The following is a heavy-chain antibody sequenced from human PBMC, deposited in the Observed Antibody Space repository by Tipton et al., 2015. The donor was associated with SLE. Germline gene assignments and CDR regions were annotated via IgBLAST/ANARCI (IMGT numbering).Heavy chain of an antibody. D-gene: IGHD3-22*01. J-gene: IGHJ4*02. CDR3: ARVAHYYDSSGYYYLPFDY. V-gene: IGHV4-39*07. CDR1: GGSISSSSYY. Sequence: TLSLTCTVSGGSISSSSYYWGWIRQPPGKGLEWIGSIYYSGSTYYNPSLKSRVTISVDTSKNQFSLKLSSVTAADTAVYYCARVAHYYDSSGYYYLPFDYWGQGTLVTVSS. CDR2: IYYSGST.